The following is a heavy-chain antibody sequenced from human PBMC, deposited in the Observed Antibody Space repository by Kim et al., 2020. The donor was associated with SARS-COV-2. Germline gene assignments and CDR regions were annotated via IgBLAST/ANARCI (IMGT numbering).Heavy chain of an antibody. J-gene: IGHJ4*02. V-gene: IGHV6-1*01. D-gene: IGHD3-16*02. CDR3: ARSSNSYLDY. CDR2: YN. Sequence: YNEYPVSVKSRVTINPDTSKNQFSLQLNSVTPEDTAVFYCARSSNSYLDYWGQGTLVTVSS.